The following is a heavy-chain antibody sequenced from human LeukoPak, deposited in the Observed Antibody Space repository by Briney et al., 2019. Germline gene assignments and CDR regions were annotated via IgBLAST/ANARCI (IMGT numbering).Heavy chain of an antibody. D-gene: IGHD2-21*01. CDR1: GFTFSAYS. J-gene: IGHJ4*02. CDR2: ISTSNTYI. CDR3: ARDSSPGEGRYFDC. V-gene: IGHV3-21*06. Sequence: GGSLRLSCAASGFTFSAYSMNWVRQAPGKGLEWVSSISTSNTYIYYADSVKGRFTISRDNAKNSLYLQMNSLRAEDTAVYFCARDSSPGEGRYFDCWGQGTLVTVSS.